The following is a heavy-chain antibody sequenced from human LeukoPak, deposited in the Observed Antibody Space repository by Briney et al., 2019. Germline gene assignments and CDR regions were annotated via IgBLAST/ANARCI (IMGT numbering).Heavy chain of an antibody. J-gene: IGHJ6*03. CDR3: ARATTVTTPYYYYYMDV. D-gene: IGHD4-11*01. Sequence: ASVKVSCKASGYTFTSYGISWVRQAPRQGREWMGWISAYNGNTNYAQKLQGRVTMTTDTSTSTAYMELRSLRSDDTAVYYCARATTVTTPYYYYYMDVWGKGTTVTVSS. CDR1: GYTFTSYG. CDR2: ISAYNGNT. V-gene: IGHV1-18*01.